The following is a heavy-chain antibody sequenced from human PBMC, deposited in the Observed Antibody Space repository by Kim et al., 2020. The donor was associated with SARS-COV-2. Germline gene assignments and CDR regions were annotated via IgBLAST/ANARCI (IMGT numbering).Heavy chain of an antibody. CDR1: GFTISGSA. CDR3: ARTSSTFKFPT. J-gene: IGHJ5*02. CDR2: ISAGVGTT. V-gene: IGHV3-23*01. Sequence: GGSLRLSCAASGFTISGSAMSWVRQDPGKGLEWVSFISAGVGTTYYADSVKGRFTISRDNSKNTLFLQMSSLRADDTAIYYCARTSSTFKFPTWGQGTLVTVSS. D-gene: IGHD6-6*01.